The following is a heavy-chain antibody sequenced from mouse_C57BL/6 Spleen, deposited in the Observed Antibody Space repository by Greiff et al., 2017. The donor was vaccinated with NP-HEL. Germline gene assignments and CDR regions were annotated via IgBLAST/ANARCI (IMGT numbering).Heavy chain of an antibody. CDR3: ARDGSRERPWFAY. V-gene: IGHV1-69*01. Sequence: QVQLKQPGAELVMPGASVKLSCKASGYTFTSYWMHWVKQRPGQGLEWIGEIDPSDSYTNYNQKFKGKSTLTVDKSSSTAYMQLSSLTSEDSAVYYCARDGSRERPWFAYWGQGTLVTVSA. CDR2: IDPSDSYT. J-gene: IGHJ3*01. D-gene: IGHD1-1*01. CDR1: GYTFTSYW.